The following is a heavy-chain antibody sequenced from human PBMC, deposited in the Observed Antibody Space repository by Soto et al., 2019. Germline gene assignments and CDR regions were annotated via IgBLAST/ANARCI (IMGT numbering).Heavy chain of an antibody. CDR3: ARSLRGRYGSEHYFDY. CDR1: GGSISSSSYY. Sequence: SETLYLTCTDSGGSISSSSYYWGWIRQPPGEELEGSGGIYYIGSDYNNPSLKSRVTRSVDTSKNQFSLKLSSGTAADTAVYYCARSLRGRYGSEHYFDYWGEATLVTVSS. J-gene: IGHJ4*02. CDR2: IYYIGSD. D-gene: IGHD3-10*01. V-gene: IGHV4-39*01.